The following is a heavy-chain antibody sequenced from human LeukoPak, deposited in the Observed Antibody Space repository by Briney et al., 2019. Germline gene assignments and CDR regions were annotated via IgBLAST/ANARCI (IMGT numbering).Heavy chain of an antibody. CDR3: AREAYSSGWQYYYYYYMDV. Sequence: SETLSLTCTVSGGSISSYYWSWIRQPAGKGLEWIGRIYTSGSTNYNPSLKSRVTMSVDTSKNQFSLKLSSVTAADTAVYYCAREAYSSGWQYYYYYYMDVWGKGTTVTVSS. D-gene: IGHD6-19*01. CDR1: GGSISSYY. CDR2: IYTSGST. V-gene: IGHV4-4*07. J-gene: IGHJ6*03.